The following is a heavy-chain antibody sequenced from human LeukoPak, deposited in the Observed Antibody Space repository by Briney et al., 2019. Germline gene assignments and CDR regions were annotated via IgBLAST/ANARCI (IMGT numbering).Heavy chain of an antibody. D-gene: IGHD3-22*01. CDR1: RASVSSYS. Sequence: MPSETLSLTCSVSRASVSSYSWTWIRQPPGKGLEWIGYTYISGRSNYNPSLKSRVTMSVDTSKNQFSLKLTSVTAADTAVYYCATFSYYYDSNGYHDALDIWGQGTMVTVSS. J-gene: IGHJ3*02. CDR3: ATFSYYYDSNGYHDALDI. V-gene: IGHV4-59*02. CDR2: TYISGRS.